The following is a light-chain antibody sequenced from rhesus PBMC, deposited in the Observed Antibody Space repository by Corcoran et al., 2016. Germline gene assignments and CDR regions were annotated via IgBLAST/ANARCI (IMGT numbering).Light chain of an antibody. J-gene: IGKJ4*01. CDR2: AAS. CDR1: QGISSS. CDR3: LQHNSYPLT. Sequence: DILMTQSPSSLSASVGDTVTITFRASQGISSSLNWFQQKPGKAPKLLLYAASSLATGVRSRCSGSGYGTDFTLTISSLQPEDFAVDYCLQHNSYPLTVGGGTKVELK. V-gene: IGKV1-28*03.